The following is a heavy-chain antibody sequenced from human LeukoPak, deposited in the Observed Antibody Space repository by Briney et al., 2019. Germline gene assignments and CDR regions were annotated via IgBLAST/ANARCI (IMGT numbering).Heavy chain of an antibody. V-gene: IGHV3-21*01. Sequence: GGSLRLSCAASGFTFSSYSMNWVRQAPGKGLEWVSSISSNSSYIYYADSVKGRFTISRDNAKNSLYLQMNSLRAEDTAVYYCARDRGYDILTGYDYWGQGTLVTVSS. CDR1: GFTFSSYS. J-gene: IGHJ4*02. CDR2: ISSNSSYI. CDR3: ARDRGYDILTGYDY. D-gene: IGHD3-9*01.